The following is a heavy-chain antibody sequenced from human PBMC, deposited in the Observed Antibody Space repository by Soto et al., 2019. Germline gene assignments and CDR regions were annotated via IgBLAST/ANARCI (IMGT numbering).Heavy chain of an antibody. CDR3: VRESHEIVAVPATVMGPFTWFDP. D-gene: IGHD2-2*01. V-gene: IGHV1-69*06. CDR2: TLPIFGTA. Sequence: QVQLVQSGAEVKTPGSSVKVSCKASGGTFGNYAISWVRQAPGQGLEWLGGTLPIFGTANYAQKFQGRVTITADRSTRTAYMELSSLTSEDTAVYYCVRESHEIVAVPATVMGPFTWFDPWGQGTLVTVSS. J-gene: IGHJ5*02. CDR1: GGTFGNYA.